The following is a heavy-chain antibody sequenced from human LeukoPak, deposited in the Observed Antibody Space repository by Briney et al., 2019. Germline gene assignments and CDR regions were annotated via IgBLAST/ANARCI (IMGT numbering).Heavy chain of an antibody. Sequence: GGSLRLSCAASGFTVSSNYMSWVRQAPGKGLGWVSVIYSNGKAYYTDSVKGRFTISRDISQNKVFLQMNNLRAEDTAVYYCARDRADGYNYGDSFDYWGQGTLVTVSS. D-gene: IGHD5-18*01. V-gene: IGHV3-66*01. CDR1: GFTVSSNY. CDR2: IYSNGKA. J-gene: IGHJ4*02. CDR3: ARDRADGYNYGDSFDY.